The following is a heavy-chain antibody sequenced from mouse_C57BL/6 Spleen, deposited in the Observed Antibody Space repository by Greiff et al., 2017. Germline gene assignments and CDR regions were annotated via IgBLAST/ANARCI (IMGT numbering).Heavy chain of an antibody. D-gene: IGHD1-1*01. Sequence: VQVVESGPGLVAPSQSLSITCTVSGFSLTSYGVSWVRQPPGKGLEWLGVIWGDGSTNYHSALISRLSISKDNSKSQVFLKLNSLQTDDTATYYCAKPETITTVVAENWYFDVWGTGTTVTVSS. CDR2: IWGDGST. V-gene: IGHV2-3*01. CDR3: AKPETITTVVAENWYFDV. CDR1: GFSLTSYG. J-gene: IGHJ1*03.